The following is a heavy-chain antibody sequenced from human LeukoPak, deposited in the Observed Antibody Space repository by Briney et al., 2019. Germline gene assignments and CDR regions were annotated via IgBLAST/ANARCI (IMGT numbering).Heavy chain of an antibody. D-gene: IGHD5-24*01. J-gene: IGHJ4*02. CDR3: ARGGSRDGYNYDY. Sequence: SVKVSCKASGGTFSSYAISWVRQPPGQGLEWMGRIIPIFGIANYAQKFQGRVTITADKSTSTAYMELSSLRSEDTAVYYCARGGSRDGYNYDYWGQGTLVTVSS. CDR2: IIPIFGIA. CDR1: GGTFSSYA. V-gene: IGHV1-69*04.